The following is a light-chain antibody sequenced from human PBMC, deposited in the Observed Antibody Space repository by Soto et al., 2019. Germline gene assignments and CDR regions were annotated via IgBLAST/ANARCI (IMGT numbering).Light chain of an antibody. J-gene: IGKJ5*01. CDR1: QGISSY. Sequence: IELTQSPSFLSASLGDRVTITCGASQGISSYLAWYQQKPGKAPKLLIYAASTLQSGVPSRFRGSGSGTEFTLTISSLQPEDFATYYCQQLNSYPITFGQGTRLEIK. V-gene: IGKV1-9*01. CDR3: QQLNSYPIT. CDR2: AAS.